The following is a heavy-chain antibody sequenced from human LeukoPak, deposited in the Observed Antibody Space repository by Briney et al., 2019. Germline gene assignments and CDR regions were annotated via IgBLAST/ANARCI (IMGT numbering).Heavy chain of an antibody. J-gene: IGHJ6*03. CDR2: IIPIFGTA. Sequence: ASVKVSCKASGGTFSSYAISWVRQAPGQGLEWMGGIIPIFGTANYAQKFQGRVTITTDESTSIAYMELSSLRSEDTAVYYCARGTLVVPAAIENYYYYMDVWGKGTTVTVSS. CDR1: GGTFSSYA. CDR3: ARGTLVVPAAIENYYYYMDV. D-gene: IGHD2-2*01. V-gene: IGHV1-69*05.